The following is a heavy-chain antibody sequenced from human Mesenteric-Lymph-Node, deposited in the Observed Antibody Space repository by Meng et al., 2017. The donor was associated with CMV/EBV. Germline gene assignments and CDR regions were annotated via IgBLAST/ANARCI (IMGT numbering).Heavy chain of an antibody. V-gene: IGHV1-58*02. CDR2: IVVGSGNT. J-gene: IGHJ6*02. D-gene: IGHD3-3*01. CDR3: AADPSYDFWSGYYYYYGMDV. Sequence: KISCAASGFTFSSYGMHWVRQAPGKGLEWIGWIVVGSGNTNYAQKFQERVTITRDMSTSTAYMELSSLRSEDTAVYYCAADPSYDFWSGYYYYYGMDVWGQGTTVTVSS. CDR1: GFTFSSYG.